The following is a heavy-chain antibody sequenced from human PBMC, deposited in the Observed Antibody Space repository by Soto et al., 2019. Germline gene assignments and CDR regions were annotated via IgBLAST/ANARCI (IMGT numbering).Heavy chain of an antibody. D-gene: IGHD3-9*01. CDR2: ICNNSSNK. V-gene: IGHV3-33*06. CDR1: GFTFSSYS. Sequence: GGSLRLSCAASGFTFSSYSMNWVRQAPGKGLEWVSVICNNSSNKYYADSVKGRFTISRDNSKNTLYLQMNSLRAEDTAVYYCAKGVQYYDILTGYYNWGQGTLVTVSS. CDR3: AKGVQYYDILTGYYN. J-gene: IGHJ4*02.